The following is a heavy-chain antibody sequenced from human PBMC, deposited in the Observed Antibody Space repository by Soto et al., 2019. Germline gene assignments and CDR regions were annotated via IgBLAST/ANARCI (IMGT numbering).Heavy chain of an antibody. V-gene: IGHV3-23*01. CDR1: GFTFSSYA. CDR2: VSIGGST. D-gene: IGHD1-26*01. Sequence: GGSLRLSCAASGFTFSSYAMGWVRQGPGKGLEWVAVVSIGGSTHYADSVRGRFTISRDNSKNTLSLQMNSLTAEDTAVYFCAKRRGAGGNFDYWGQGALVTVSS. CDR3: AKRRGAGGNFDY. J-gene: IGHJ4*02.